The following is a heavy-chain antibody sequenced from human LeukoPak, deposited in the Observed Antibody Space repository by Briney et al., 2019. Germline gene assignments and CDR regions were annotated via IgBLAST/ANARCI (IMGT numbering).Heavy chain of an antibody. V-gene: IGHV3-21*01. CDR3: ARIAAADTFDY. J-gene: IGHJ4*02. CDR2: ISSSSSYI. CDR1: GFTFSSYG. Sequence: GGSLRLSCAASGFTFSSYGMNWVRQAPGKGLEWVSSISSSSSYIYYADSVKGRFTISRDNAKNSLYLQMNSLRAEDTAVYYCARIAAADTFDYWGQGTLVTVSS. D-gene: IGHD6-13*01.